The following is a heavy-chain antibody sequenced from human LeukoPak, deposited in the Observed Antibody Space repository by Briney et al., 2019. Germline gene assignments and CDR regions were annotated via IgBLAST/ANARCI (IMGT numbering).Heavy chain of an antibody. CDR3: ARDSGPKFGQGTAMGPFDY. D-gene: IGHD5-18*01. Sequence: GGSLRLSCAASGFTFSSYAMHWVRQAPGKGLEWVAVISYDGSNKYYADSVKGRFTISRDNSKNTLYLQMNSLRAEDTAVYYCARDSGPKFGQGTAMGPFDYWGQGTLVTVSS. CDR2: ISYDGSNK. J-gene: IGHJ4*02. V-gene: IGHV3-30*04. CDR1: GFTFSSYA.